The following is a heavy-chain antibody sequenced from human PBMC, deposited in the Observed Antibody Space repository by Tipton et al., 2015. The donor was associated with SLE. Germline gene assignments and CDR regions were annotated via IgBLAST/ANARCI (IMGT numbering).Heavy chain of an antibody. CDR2: IYSDGNI. D-gene: IGHD6-6*01. CDR1: GFTLSNYG. CDR3: AKDGARQLVPDN. Sequence: SLRLSCAASGFTLSNYGMSWVRQAPGKGLEWVSVIYSDGNILYESPVQGRFIISRDTSKNMLYLQMESLRPEDMAVYYCAKDGARQLVPDNWGQGTLVTVSS. V-gene: IGHV3-23*03. J-gene: IGHJ4*02.